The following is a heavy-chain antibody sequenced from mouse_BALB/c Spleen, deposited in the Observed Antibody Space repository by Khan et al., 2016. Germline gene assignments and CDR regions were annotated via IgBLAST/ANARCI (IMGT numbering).Heavy chain of an antibody. Sequence: VQLKQSGPELVKPGASVKMSCKASGYTFTSYVLHWVKQKPGQGLDWIGYINPHNDGTKYNEKFKGKATLTSDKSSSTAYMEVSSLTSEDAAVYYCAREDGYYAMDYWGQGTSVTVSS. J-gene: IGHJ4*01. CDR2: INPHNDGT. D-gene: IGHD2-3*01. CDR1: GYTFTSYV. V-gene: IGHV1S136*01. CDR3: AREDGYYAMDY.